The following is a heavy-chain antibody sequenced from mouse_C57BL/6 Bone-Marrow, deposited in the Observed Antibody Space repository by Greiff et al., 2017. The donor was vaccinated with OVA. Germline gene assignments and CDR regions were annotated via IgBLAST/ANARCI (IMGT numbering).Heavy chain of an antibody. D-gene: IGHD1-2*01. J-gene: IGHJ3*01. CDR3: ARLLRHWVAY. Sequence: QVQLQQSGPELVKPGASVKISCKASGYAFSSSWMNWVKQRPGKGLEWIGRIYPGDGDTNYNGKFKGKATLTADKSSSTAYMQLSSLTSEDAAVYFCARLLRHWVAYWGQGTLVTVSA. CDR2: IYPGDGDT. CDR1: GYAFSSSW. V-gene: IGHV1-82*01.